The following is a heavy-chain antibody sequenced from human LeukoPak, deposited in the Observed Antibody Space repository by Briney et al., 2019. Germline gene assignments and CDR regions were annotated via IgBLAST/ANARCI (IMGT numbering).Heavy chain of an antibody. V-gene: IGHV1-3*01. D-gene: IGHD1-26*01. CDR2: INAGNGNP. CDR3: ARGSGSYHGDY. CDR1: GYTFTSYA. Sequence: GASVKVSCKASGYTFTSYAMHWVRQAPGQRLEWMGWINAGNGNPKYSQEFQGRVTITRDTSTSTAYMELRSLRSDDTAVYYCARGSGSYHGDYWGQGTLVTVSS. J-gene: IGHJ4*02.